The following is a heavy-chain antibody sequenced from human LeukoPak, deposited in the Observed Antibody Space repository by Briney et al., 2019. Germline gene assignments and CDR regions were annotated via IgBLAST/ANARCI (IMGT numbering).Heavy chain of an antibody. CDR3: ARPGSPNSGSYYYCGMDV. CDR2: IYSGGST. CDR1: GFTVGSNY. D-gene: IGHD1-26*01. V-gene: IGHV3-53*04. J-gene: IGHJ6*02. Sequence: GGSLRLSCAASGFTVGSNYMSWVRQAPGKGLEWVSVIYSGGSTYYADSVKGRFTISRHNSKNTLYLQMNSLRAEDTAVYYCARPGSPNSGSYYYCGMDVWGQGTTVTVSS.